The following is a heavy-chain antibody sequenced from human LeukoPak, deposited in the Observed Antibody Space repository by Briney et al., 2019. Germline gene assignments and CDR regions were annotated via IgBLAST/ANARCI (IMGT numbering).Heavy chain of an antibody. J-gene: IGHJ2*01. Sequence: GGSLRLSCAASGFTFSSYAMSWVRQAPGKGLEWVSAISGSGGSTYYADSVKGRFTISRDNSKNTLYLQMNSLGAEDTAVYYCAKDSLRITMVRGVIGNWYFDLWGRGTLVTVSS. CDR1: GFTFSSYA. CDR2: ISGSGGST. V-gene: IGHV3-23*01. D-gene: IGHD3-10*01. CDR3: AKDSLRITMVRGVIGNWYFDL.